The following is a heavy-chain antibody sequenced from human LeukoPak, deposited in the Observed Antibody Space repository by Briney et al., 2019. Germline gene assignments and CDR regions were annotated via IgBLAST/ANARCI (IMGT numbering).Heavy chain of an antibody. CDR1: GFTFSSYG. Sequence: GGSLRLSCAVSGFTFSSYGMHWVRQAPGKGLEWVAVIWYDGSNKYYADSVKGRFTISRDNSKNTLYLQMNSLRAEDTAVYYCARDADYYDSSGYLGYWGQGTLVTVSS. CDR3: ARDADYYDSSGYLGY. CDR2: IWYDGSNK. V-gene: IGHV3-33*01. J-gene: IGHJ4*02. D-gene: IGHD3-22*01.